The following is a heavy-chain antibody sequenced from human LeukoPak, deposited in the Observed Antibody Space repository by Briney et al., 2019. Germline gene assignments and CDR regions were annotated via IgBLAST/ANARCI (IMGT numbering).Heavy chain of an antibody. D-gene: IGHD5-18*01. Sequence: GGSLRLSCATSGFPFETNAMSWVRQAPGKGLEWVATIGNTETFYADSVTGRFTISQDNSKNTVNLQMNRLRVEDTAIYYCAKDWIQFNRVFDCFDSWGQGTLVTVSS. V-gene: IGHV3-23*01. CDR2: IGNTET. CDR3: AKDWIQFNRVFDCFDS. J-gene: IGHJ4*02. CDR1: GFPFETNA.